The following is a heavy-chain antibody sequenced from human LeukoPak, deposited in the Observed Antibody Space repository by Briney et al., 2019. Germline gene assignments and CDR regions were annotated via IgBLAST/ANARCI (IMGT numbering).Heavy chain of an antibody. CDR3: ARVVDTHFDY. J-gene: IGHJ4*02. CDR2: IKSDGSTT. Sequence: QPGGSLRLSCAASGFTFSSYWMHWVRQAPGKGLVWGSRIKSDGSTTTYADSVKGRFTISRDNAKNTLYLQMDSLRAEDTAVYYCARVVDTHFDYWGQGTLVTVSS. CDR1: GFTFSSYW. D-gene: IGHD5-18*01. V-gene: IGHV3-74*01.